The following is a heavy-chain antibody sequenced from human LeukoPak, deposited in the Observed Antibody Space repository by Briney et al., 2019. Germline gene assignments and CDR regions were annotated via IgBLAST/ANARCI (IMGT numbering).Heavy chain of an antibody. J-gene: IGHJ4*02. Sequence: GGSLRLSCAASGFTFSSYGMHWVRQAPGKGLEWVSAISGSGGSTYYADSVKGRFTISRDNSKNTLYLQMNSLRAEDTAVYYCAKSWRYCSGGGCWTYYFDYWGQGTLVTVSS. V-gene: IGHV3-23*01. CDR3: AKSWRYCSGGGCWTYYFDY. D-gene: IGHD2-15*01. CDR1: GFTFSSYG. CDR2: ISGSGGST.